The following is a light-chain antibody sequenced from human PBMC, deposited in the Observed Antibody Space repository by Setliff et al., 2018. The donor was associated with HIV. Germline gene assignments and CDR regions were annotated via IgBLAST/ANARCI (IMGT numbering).Light chain of an antibody. J-gene: IGLJ2*01. CDR1: SSDVGNYNL. Sequence: QSALTQPASVSGSPGQSITISCTGTSSDVGNYNLVSWYQHHPGKAPKLMIFEVTKRPSGVSNRFSGSKSGNTASLTISGLQAEDEADYYCCSYAGSNTDVVFGGGTKVTV. CDR3: CSYAGSNTDVV. V-gene: IGLV2-23*02. CDR2: EVT.